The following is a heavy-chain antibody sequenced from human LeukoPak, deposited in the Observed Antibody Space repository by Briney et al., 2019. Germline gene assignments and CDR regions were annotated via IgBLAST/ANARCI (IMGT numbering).Heavy chain of an antibody. CDR3: ARGIGH. Sequence: SETLSLTCAVYGGSFSGYYWSWIRQPPGKGLEWIGEINHSGSTNYNPSLKSRVTISVDTSKNQFSLKLSSVTAADTAVYYCARGIGHWGQGTLVTVSS. CDR1: GGSFSGYY. D-gene: IGHD2-21*01. CDR2: INHSGST. J-gene: IGHJ4*02. V-gene: IGHV4-34*01.